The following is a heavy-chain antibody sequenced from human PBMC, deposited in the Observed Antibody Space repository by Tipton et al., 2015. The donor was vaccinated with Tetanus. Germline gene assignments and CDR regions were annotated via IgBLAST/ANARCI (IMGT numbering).Heavy chain of an antibody. J-gene: IGHJ5*02. Sequence: TLSLTCTVSGGSISSPSYYWGWIRQPPGKGLEWIGSVYSSGTTNYDPSLRGRVTMSIDTSKNRFSLKLDSVTAADTAIYYCARALKQGANWFDPWGQGTLVTVSS. CDR3: ARALKQGANWFDP. CDR1: GGSISSPSYY. CDR2: VYSSGTT. V-gene: IGHV4-39*07. D-gene: IGHD3-16*01.